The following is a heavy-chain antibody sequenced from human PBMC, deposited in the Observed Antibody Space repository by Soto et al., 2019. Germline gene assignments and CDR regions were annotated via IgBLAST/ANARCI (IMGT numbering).Heavy chain of an antibody. Sequence: QVQLQQWGAGLLKPSETLSLTCAVYGGSFSGYYWSWIRQPPGKGLEWIGEINHSGSTNYNPSLKSRVTIAVDPSKNQFSLKLSSVTAADTAVYYCARGIKAAAGRPLPLYYFDYWGQGTLVTVSS. CDR3: ARGIKAAAGRPLPLYYFDY. CDR1: GGSFSGYY. V-gene: IGHV4-34*01. J-gene: IGHJ4*02. CDR2: INHSGST. D-gene: IGHD6-13*01.